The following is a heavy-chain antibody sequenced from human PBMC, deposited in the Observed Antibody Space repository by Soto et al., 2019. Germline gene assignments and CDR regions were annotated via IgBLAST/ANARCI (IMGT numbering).Heavy chain of an antibody. Sequence: ASVKVSCKASGYTFTGYYMHWVRQAPGQGLEWMGWINPNSGGTNYAQKFQGWVTMTRDTSISTAYMKLSRLRSDDTAVYYCARGPGLWSGYYNEYYYYYYMDVWGKGTTVTVSS. CDR3: ARGPGLWSGYYNEYYYYYYMDV. CDR1: GYTFTGYY. J-gene: IGHJ6*03. CDR2: INPNSGGT. D-gene: IGHD3-3*01. V-gene: IGHV1-2*04.